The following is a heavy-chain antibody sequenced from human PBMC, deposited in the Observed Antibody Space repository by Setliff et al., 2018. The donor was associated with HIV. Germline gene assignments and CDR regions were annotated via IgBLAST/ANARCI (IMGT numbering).Heavy chain of an antibody. CDR3: ARHGLRFLACFDY. D-gene: IGHD3-3*01. CDR1: GDSLSSSSYY. J-gene: IGHJ4*02. CDR2: IFYSGTT. V-gene: IGHV4-39*01. Sequence: PSETLSLTCTVSGDSLSSSSYYWGWIRQPPGKGLEWIGSIFYSGTTYYNPSLESRVTISVDTSKKQFSLKLSSATATDTAVYYCARHGLRFLACFDYWGQGALVTVSS.